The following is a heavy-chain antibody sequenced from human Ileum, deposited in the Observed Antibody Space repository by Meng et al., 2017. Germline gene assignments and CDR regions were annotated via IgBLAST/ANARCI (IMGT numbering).Heavy chain of an antibody. CDR1: GFTFSNYA. V-gene: IGHV1-3*01. CDR2: IHAGSGDT. J-gene: IGHJ4*01. CDR3: GRGRASFYFDF. Sequence: QVQFVQSGAEVKKPGASVRISCKASGFTFSNYAIYWVRQAPGQSLEWLGWIHAGSGDTKFSQTFQGRLTFDRDTSADTVYMELGRLTSGDRAVYYCGRGRASFYFDFWGQGTLVTVSS.